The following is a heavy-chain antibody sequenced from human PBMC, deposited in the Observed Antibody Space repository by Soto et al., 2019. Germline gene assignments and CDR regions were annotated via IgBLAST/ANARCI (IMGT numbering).Heavy chain of an antibody. CDR1: GFTFSSYS. J-gene: IGHJ5*02. CDR2: IDSSSGTI. D-gene: IGHD4-17*01. CDR3: ARADGDLNGFDP. Sequence: EVQLVESGGGLVQPGGSLRLSCAASGFTFSSYSMNWVRQAPGKGLEWVSYIDSSSGTIYYADSVKGRFTISRDDAKNSLYLQMNSLRVEDTAVDYCARADGDLNGFDPWGQGTLVTVSS. V-gene: IGHV3-48*01.